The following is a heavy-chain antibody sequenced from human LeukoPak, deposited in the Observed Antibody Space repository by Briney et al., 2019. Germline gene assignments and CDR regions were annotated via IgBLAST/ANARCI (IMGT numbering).Heavy chain of an antibody. D-gene: IGHD3-3*01. CDR1: VYTFTSYG. CDR3: ARGDDFMAFDI. CDR2: ISAYSGGT. J-gene: IGHJ3*02. Sequence: ASVKVSCKASVYTFTSYGISWVRQAPGQGLEWMGWISAYSGGTNYAQKFQGRVTMTRDTFISTAYMELSRLRSDDTAVYYCARGDDFMAFDIWGQGTMVTVSS. V-gene: IGHV1-2*02.